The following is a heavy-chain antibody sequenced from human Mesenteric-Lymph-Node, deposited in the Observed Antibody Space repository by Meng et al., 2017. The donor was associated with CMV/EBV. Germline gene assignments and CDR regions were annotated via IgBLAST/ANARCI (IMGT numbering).Heavy chain of an antibody. D-gene: IGHD2-2*02. Sequence: GGSLRLSCAASGFTFNTYEMNWVRQAPGKGLEWVSYISSSGSIMYYADSVKGRFTISRDNAKNSLYLQMNSLRAEDTAVYYCARDYCSSSSCYTFDYWGQGTLVTVSS. CDR1: GFTFNTYE. V-gene: IGHV3-48*03. CDR3: ARDYCSSSSCYTFDY. CDR2: ISSSGSIM. J-gene: IGHJ4*02.